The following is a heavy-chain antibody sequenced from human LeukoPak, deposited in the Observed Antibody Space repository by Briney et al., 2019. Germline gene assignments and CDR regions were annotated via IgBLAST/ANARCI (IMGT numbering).Heavy chain of an antibody. V-gene: IGHV3-48*03. CDR3: AAVIDY. CDR2: ISNSGSTK. J-gene: IGHJ4*02. CDR1: GFTFSSYE. Sequence: PGGSLRLSCAASGFTFSSYEMNWIRQAPGKGLEWISYISNSGSTKYYADSVKGRFTISRDNAKNSVYLQLNSLRAEDTALYYCAAVIDYWGQGTLVTVSS.